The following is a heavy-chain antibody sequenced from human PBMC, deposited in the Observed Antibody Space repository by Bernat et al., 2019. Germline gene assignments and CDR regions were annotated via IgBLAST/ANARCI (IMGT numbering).Heavy chain of an antibody. J-gene: IGHJ4*02. CDR1: GFTFSSYD. CDR2: IGTAGDT. D-gene: IGHD4-17*01. CDR3: AKSRYGDHDYFDY. V-gene: IGHV3-13*01. Sequence: EVQLVESGGGLVQPGGSLRLSCAASGFTFSSYDMHWVRQATGKGLEWVSAIGTAGDTYYPGSVKGRFTISRDNSKNTLYLQMNSLRAEDTAVYYCAKSRYGDHDYFDYWGQGTLVTVSS.